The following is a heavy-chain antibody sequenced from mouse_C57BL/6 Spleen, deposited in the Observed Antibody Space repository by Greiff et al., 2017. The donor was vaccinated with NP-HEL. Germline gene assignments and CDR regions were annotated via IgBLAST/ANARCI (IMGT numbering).Heavy chain of an antibody. D-gene: IGHD3-2*02. Sequence: VHLVESGPGLVQPSQSLSITCTVSGFSLTSYGVHWVSQSPGKGLEWLGVIWRGGSTEYNAAFMSRLSITQDNSKSQVFFKMNILQADDTAIYYCAKTRTAQVYYYAMDYWGQGTSVTVSS. CDR2: IWRGGST. J-gene: IGHJ4*01. CDR1: GFSLTSYG. V-gene: IGHV2-5*01. CDR3: AKTRTAQVYYYAMDY.